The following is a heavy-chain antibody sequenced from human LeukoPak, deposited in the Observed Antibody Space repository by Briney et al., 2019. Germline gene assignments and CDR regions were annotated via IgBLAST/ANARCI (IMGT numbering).Heavy chain of an antibody. D-gene: IGHD3-10*01. CDR2: FDPEDGET. CDR1: GGTFSSYA. V-gene: IGHV1-24*01. Sequence: ASVKVSCKASGGTFSSYAISWVRQAPGQGLEWMGGFDPEDGETIYAQKFQGRVTMTEDTSTDTAYMELSSLRSEDTAVYYCATGPIGSGSYWDHPGDYWGQGTLVTVSS. J-gene: IGHJ4*02. CDR3: ATGPIGSGSYWDHPGDY.